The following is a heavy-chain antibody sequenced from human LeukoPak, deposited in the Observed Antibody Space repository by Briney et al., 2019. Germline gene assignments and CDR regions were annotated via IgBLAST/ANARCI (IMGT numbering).Heavy chain of an antibody. D-gene: IGHD5-24*01. V-gene: IGHV3-72*01. J-gene: IGHJ4*02. CDR2: TRNKANSYTT. CDR3: AIHPADGYNWTY. CDR1: GFTFSDHY. Sequence: GGSLRLSCAASGFTFSDHYMDWVRQAPGKGLEWVGRTRNKANSYTTEYAASVKGRCTISRDDSKNSLYLQMNSLKTENTAVYSCAIHPADGYNWTYWRQGTPVTVSS.